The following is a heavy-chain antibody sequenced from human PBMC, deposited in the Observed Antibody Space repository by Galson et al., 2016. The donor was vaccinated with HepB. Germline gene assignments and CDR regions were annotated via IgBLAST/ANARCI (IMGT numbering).Heavy chain of an antibody. CDR3: VKAIPDANYISGCDY. J-gene: IGHJ6*02. CDR1: GFSFSNYD. D-gene: IGHD4/OR15-4a*01. CDR2: ISGSGAKT. V-gene: IGHV3-23*01. Sequence: SLRLSCAASGFSFSNYDMSWARQAPGKGPEWVSTISGSGAKTYYADSVKGRSTISRDNPENTVYLQMDSLKVEDTAIYYCVKAIPDANYISGCDYWAQGTTVTVSS.